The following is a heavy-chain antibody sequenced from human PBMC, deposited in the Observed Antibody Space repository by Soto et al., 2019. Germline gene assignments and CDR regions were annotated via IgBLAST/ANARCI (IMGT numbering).Heavy chain of an antibody. Sequence: SVKVSCKASGGTFSSYAISWVRQAPGQGLQWMGGIIPIFGTANYAQKFQGRVTITADESTSTAYMELSSLRSEDTAVYYCARAFYDYVWGSYRLPYFDYWGQGTPVTVSS. V-gene: IGHV1-69*13. D-gene: IGHD3-16*02. CDR2: IIPIFGTA. J-gene: IGHJ4*02. CDR3: ARAFYDYVWGSYRLPYFDY. CDR1: GGTFSSYA.